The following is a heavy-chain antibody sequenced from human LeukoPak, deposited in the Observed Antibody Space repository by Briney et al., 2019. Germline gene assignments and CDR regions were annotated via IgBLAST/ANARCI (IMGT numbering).Heavy chain of an antibody. CDR1: GFTFSNCA. CDR2: ISVSGST. CDR3: AKHYLTALGES. V-gene: IGHV3-23*01. J-gene: IGHJ5*02. D-gene: IGHD3-10*01. Sequence: GGSLRLSCAASGFTFSNCAMTWVRQAPGKGLERVSSISVSGSTYYADSVKGRFTISRDNSKNTLSLQMNSLRAEDTAVYYCAKHYLTALGESCGQGTLVTVSS.